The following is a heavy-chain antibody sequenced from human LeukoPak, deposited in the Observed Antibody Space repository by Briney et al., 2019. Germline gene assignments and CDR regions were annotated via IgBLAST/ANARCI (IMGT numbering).Heavy chain of an antibody. CDR2: ICYSGRT. V-gene: IGHV4-61*05. J-gene: IGHJ4*02. Sequence: SETLSLTCTVSSGSISSSSYYSRWIRQPPGKGLEWIAWICYSGRTNYNPSLKSRVTISVDTSKNQFSLKLTAVTAADTGVYYCARLDSSDARNFDYWGQGTLVTVSS. CDR1: SGSISSSSYY. D-gene: IGHD1-14*01. CDR3: ARLDSSDARNFDY.